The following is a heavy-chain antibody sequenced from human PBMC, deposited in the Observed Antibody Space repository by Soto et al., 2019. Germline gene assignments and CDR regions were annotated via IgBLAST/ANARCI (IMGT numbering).Heavy chain of an antibody. CDR1: GGSITSSSYY. D-gene: IGHD3-16*01. Sequence: PSETLSLTCTVSGGSITSSSYYWGWIRQPPGQGLEWIGSIYYSGSAYYNPSLKSRVIISVDTSRNQLSLKLSSVTAADTAVYCCASKNGGDYFDYWGQGTQVTVSS. J-gene: IGHJ4*02. CDR3: ASKNGGDYFDY. V-gene: IGHV4-39*01. CDR2: IYYSGSA.